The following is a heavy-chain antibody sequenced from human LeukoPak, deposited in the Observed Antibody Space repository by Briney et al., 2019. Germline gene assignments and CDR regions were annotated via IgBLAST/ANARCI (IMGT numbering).Heavy chain of an antibody. CDR2: ISGSGGSA. CDR1: GFTFTNSA. CDR3: ARGYTSRFDY. Sequence: GGSLRLSCAASGFTFTNSAMSWVRQAPGKGLEWVSGISGSGGSASYADSVKGRFTISRDNSKNTLSLQMNSLRAEDTALYYCARGYTSRFDYWGQGTLVTVSS. V-gene: IGHV3-23*01. D-gene: IGHD6-13*01. J-gene: IGHJ4*02.